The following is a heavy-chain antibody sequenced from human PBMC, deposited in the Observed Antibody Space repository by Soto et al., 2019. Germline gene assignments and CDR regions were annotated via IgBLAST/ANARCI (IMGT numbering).Heavy chain of an antibody. CDR1: GFTFSSYG. CDR2: ISYDGSNK. CDR3: VETQGFLYGMDV. V-gene: IGHV3-30*18. Sequence: QVQLVESGGGVVQPGRSLRLSCAASGFTFSSYGMHWVRQAPGKGLEWVAVISYDGSNKYYADSVKGRFTISRDNSKNTLYLQMNSLRAEDTAVYYCVETQGFLYGMDVWGQGTTVTVSS. J-gene: IGHJ6*02.